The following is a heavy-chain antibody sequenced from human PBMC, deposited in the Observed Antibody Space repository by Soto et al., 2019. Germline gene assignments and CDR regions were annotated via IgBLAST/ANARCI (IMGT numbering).Heavy chain of an antibody. V-gene: IGHV1-8*01. J-gene: IGHJ4*02. CDR3: ARENIYGYADY. Sequence: QVQLVQSGAEVKKPGASVKVSCKASGYTFTSYDINWVRQATGQGLEWMGWMNPNSCNTGYAQKFQGRVTMTRYTSISTAYMDLSSLRSDDTAVYYCARENIYGYADYWDQGALVIGSS. D-gene: IGHD5-18*01. CDR2: MNPNSCNT. CDR1: GYTFTSYD.